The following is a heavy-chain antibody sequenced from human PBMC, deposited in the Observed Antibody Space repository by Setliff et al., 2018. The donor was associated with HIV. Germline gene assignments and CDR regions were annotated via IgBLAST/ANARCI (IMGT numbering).Heavy chain of an antibody. J-gene: IGHJ3*02. D-gene: IGHD5-18*01. V-gene: IGHV3-49*04. CDR2: IRSKAYGGTT. Sequence: GSLRLSCTASGFTFGDYAMSWVRQAPGKGLEWVGFIRSKAYGGTTEYAASVKDRFTVSRDDSKSIAYLQINSLKTEDTAVYYCTRDKGYAFDIWGQGTVVTVSS. CDR3: TRDKGYAFDI. CDR1: GFTFGDYA.